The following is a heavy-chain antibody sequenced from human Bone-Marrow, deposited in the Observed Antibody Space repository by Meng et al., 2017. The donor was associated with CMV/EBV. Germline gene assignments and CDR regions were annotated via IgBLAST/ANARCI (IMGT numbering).Heavy chain of an antibody. V-gene: IGHV3-23*03. CDR2: IYTDGSGST. CDR1: GFTFSTYA. Sequence: GESLKISCAASGFTFSTYAMSWVRQAPGKGLEWVSVIYTDGSGSTYYADSVKGRFTISRDDSRNTLYLQMNNLRAEDTAVYYCAKVMGYCGNCYSGGDPWLDFWGQGTRVTVSS. D-gene: IGHD2-21*01. CDR3: AKVMGYCGNCYSGGDPWLDF. J-gene: IGHJ4*02.